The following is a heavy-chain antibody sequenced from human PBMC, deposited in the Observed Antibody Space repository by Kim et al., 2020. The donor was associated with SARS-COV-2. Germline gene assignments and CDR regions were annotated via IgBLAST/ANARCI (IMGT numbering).Heavy chain of an antibody. V-gene: IGHV6-1*01. Sequence: DYAVSVKSRITINPTTSKNQFSLQLNSVTPEDTAVYYCARDTPGQKAFDIWGQGTMVTVSS. CDR3: ARDTPGQKAFDI. J-gene: IGHJ3*02.